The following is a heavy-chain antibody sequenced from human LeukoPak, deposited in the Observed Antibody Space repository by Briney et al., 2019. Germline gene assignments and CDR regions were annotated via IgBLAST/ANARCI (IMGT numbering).Heavy chain of an antibody. CDR1: GYTFTSYG. CDR3: ARGRATVISSYVY. Sequence: ASVKVSCKASGYTFTSYGISWVRQAPGQGLEWMGWISAYNGNTNYAQKFQGRVTMTRNTSISTAYMELSSLRSEDTAVYYCARGRATVISSYVYWGQGTLVTVSS. V-gene: IGHV1-18*01. CDR2: ISAYNGNT. D-gene: IGHD4-17*01. J-gene: IGHJ4*02.